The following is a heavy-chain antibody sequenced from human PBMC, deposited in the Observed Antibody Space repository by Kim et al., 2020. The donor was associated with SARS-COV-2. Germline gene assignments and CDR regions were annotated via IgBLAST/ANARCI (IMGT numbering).Heavy chain of an antibody. J-gene: IGHJ6*01. CDR2: ISSSSSYI. V-gene: IGHV3-21*01. Sequence: GGSLRLSCAASGFTFSSYSMNWVRQAPGKGLEWVSSISSSSSYINYADSLKGRFTISRDNAKNSLYLQMNSLRAEDTAVYYCATLAAAGPTTYDYYGMDV. CDR3: ATLAAAGPTTYDYYGMDV. CDR1: GFTFSSYS. D-gene: IGHD6-13*01.